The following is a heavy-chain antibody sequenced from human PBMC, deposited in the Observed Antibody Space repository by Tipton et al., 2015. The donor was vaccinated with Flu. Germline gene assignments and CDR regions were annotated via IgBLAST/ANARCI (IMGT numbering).Heavy chain of an antibody. CDR2: VYYRGST. Sequence: PGLVKPSETLSLTCAVSGFSISSGYYWGWIRQPPGKGLEWVGTVYYRGSTYYTPSLKSRVTISVDTSKNLFSLKLDSVTAADTAVYYCARGVPAAIGEAHFDYWGQGSLVTVSS. CDR1: GFSISSGYY. D-gene: IGHD2-2*01. J-gene: IGHJ4*02. V-gene: IGHV4-38-2*01. CDR3: ARGVPAAIGEAHFDY.